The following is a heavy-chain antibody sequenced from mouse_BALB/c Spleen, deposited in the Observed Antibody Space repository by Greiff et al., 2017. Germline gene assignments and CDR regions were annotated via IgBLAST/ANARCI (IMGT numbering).Heavy chain of an antibody. D-gene: IGHD1-2*01. CDR1: GYTFSSYW. Sequence: VQGVESGAELMKPGASVKISCKATGYTFSSYWIEWVKQRPGHGLEWIGEILPGSGSTNYNEKFKGKATFTADTSSNTAYMQLSSLTSEDSAVYYCARGDYYGSSLAYWGQGTLVTVSA. J-gene: IGHJ3*01. CDR2: ILPGSGST. CDR3: ARGDYYGSSLAY. V-gene: IGHV1-9*01.